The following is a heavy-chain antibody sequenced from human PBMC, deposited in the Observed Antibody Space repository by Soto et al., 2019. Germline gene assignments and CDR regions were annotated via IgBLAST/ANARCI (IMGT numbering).Heavy chain of an antibody. CDR3: ARAPRGTYYNGYLFDP. Sequence: ASVKPTWEAPGYTFTYYSRHSLRQDPGQSLQWMGWINTGTGDRKYSQKFQGRVTLTSETSATTAYMELSSLRSEDTAVYYCARAPRGTYYNGYLFDPRGQGTQVTVSS. J-gene: IGHJ5*02. CDR2: INTGTGDR. D-gene: IGHD3-10*01. V-gene: IGHV1-3*04. CDR1: GYTFTYYS.